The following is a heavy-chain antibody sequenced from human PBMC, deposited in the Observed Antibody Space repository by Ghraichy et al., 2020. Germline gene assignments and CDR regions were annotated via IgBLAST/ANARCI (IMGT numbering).Heavy chain of an antibody. D-gene: IGHD1-26*01. CDR3: ARDGPSGSYYGGIDY. CDR2: IYYSGST. V-gene: IGHV4-59*01. CDR1: GGSISSYY. J-gene: IGHJ4*02. Sequence: SETLSLTCTVSGGSISSYYWSWIRQPPGKGLEWIGYIYYSGSTNYNPSLKSRVTISVDTSKNQFSLKLSSVTAADTAVYYCARDGPSGSYYGGIDYWGQGTLVTVSS.